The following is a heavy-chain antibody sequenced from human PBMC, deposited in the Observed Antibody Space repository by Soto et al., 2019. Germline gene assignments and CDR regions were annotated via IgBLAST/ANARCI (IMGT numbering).Heavy chain of an antibody. CDR1: GFTFSNVA. CDR3: AKDIVAVGGYETFDF. V-gene: IGHV3-23*01. J-gene: IGHJ4*02. Sequence: EVQLSQSGGGLVQPGGSLRLSCAASGFTFSNVAMRWVRQAPGTGLEWVSDISGSGGGTYYAASVKGRFTISRDNSKNTLFLQMTSLRVEDTAVYYCAKDIVAVGGYETFDFWGQGTMVTVSS. CDR2: ISGSGGGT. D-gene: IGHD5-12*01.